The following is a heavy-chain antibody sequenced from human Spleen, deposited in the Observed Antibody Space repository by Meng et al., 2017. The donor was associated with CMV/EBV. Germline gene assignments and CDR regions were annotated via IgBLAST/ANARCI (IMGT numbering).Heavy chain of an antibody. CDR3: ARGGPDTVTTRVYYYYGMDV. V-gene: IGHV3-48*04. CDR2: ISSSSSTI. D-gene: IGHD4-17*01. CDR1: GFTFSSYS. J-gene: IGHJ6*02. Sequence: SCAASGFTFSSYSMNWVRQAPGKGLEWVSYISSSSSTIYYADSVKGRFTISRDNAKNSLYLQMNSLRAEDTAVYYCARGGPDTVTTRVYYYYGMDVWGQGTTVTVSS.